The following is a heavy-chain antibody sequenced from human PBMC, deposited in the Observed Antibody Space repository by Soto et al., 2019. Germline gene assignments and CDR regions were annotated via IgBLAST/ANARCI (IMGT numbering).Heavy chain of an antibody. CDR3: ARWDLSRNWFDP. CDR1: GGSISSGGYY. J-gene: IGHJ5*02. V-gene: IGHV4-31*03. D-gene: IGHD1-26*01. Sequence: PSETLSLTCTVSGGSISSGGYYWSWIRQHPGKGLEWIGYIYYSGSTYYNPSLKSRVTISVDTSKSQFSLKLSSVTAAETAVYYCARWDLSRNWFDPWGQGTLVTVSS. CDR2: IYYSGST.